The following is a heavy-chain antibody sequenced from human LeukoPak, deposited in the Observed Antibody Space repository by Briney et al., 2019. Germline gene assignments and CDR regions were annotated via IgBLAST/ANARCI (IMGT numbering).Heavy chain of an antibody. CDR1: GFTFSSYA. D-gene: IGHD3-9*01. CDR3: ANYYDILTGSIPNGFQH. J-gene: IGHJ1*01. V-gene: IGHV3-23*01. Sequence: PGGSLRLSCAASGFTFSSYAMSWVRQAPGKGLEWVSAISGSGGSTYYADSVKGRFTISRDNSKNTLYLQMNSLRAEDTAVYYCANYYDILTGSIPNGFQHWGQGTLVTVSS. CDR2: ISGSGGST.